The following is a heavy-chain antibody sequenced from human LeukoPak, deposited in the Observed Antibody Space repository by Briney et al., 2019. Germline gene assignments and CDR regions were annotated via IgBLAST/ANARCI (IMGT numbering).Heavy chain of an antibody. CDR1: GYTFTSYD. Sequence: ASVKVSCKASGYTFTSYDINWVRQATGQGLEWMGWMNPNSGNTGYAQKFQGRVTMTRNTSISTAYMELSSLRSEDTAVYYCARGQVPAAIHYYYYGMDVWGQGTTVTVSS. CDR3: ARGQVPAAIHYYYYGMDV. V-gene: IGHV1-8*01. D-gene: IGHD2-2*01. J-gene: IGHJ6*02. CDR2: MNPNSGNT.